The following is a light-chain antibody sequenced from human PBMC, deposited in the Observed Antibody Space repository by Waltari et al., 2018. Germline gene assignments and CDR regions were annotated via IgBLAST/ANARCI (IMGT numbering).Light chain of an antibody. V-gene: IGKV3-15*01. CDR1: QSISCN. J-gene: IGKJ1*01. CDR2: YAF. Sequence: CRASQSISCNLTWIRQKPGQAHSLLIYYAFTRASNIPSRFSGMGAEIEFTSTISSLESEVIAVYFCQQNSISVPWTFGQGTKVEIK. CDR3: QQNSISVPWT.